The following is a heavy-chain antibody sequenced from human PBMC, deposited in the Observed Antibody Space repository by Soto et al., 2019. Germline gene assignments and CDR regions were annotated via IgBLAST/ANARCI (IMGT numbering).Heavy chain of an antibody. J-gene: IGHJ6*02. Sequence: RESLRPSCPPSGFTFTNYAMNWDRQAAGEGLGWVSGISDSGDNTYYAGSVRGRFTVSRDNSKNTLYLQMDSLRAEDTAVFYCAKDPDTFQYSSGWSPYMDVWGQGTTVTVSS. V-gene: IGHV3-23*01. CDR2: ISDSGDNT. CDR1: GFTFTNYA. D-gene: IGHD6-19*01. CDR3: AKDPDTFQYSSGWSPYMDV.